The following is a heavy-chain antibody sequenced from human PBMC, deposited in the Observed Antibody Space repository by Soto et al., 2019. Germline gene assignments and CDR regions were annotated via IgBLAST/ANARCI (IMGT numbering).Heavy chain of an antibody. CDR2: ISSSSSYI. CDR3: ARDSYGANYYYYGMDV. D-gene: IGHD5-18*01. J-gene: IGHJ6*02. Sequence: EVQLVESGGGLVKPGGSLRLSCAASGFTFSSYSMNWVRQAPGKGLEWVSSISSSSSYIYYADSVKGRFTISRDNAKNSLELQMNSLRAEDTAVYYCARDSYGANYYYYGMDVWGQGTTVTVSS. CDR1: GFTFSSYS. V-gene: IGHV3-21*01.